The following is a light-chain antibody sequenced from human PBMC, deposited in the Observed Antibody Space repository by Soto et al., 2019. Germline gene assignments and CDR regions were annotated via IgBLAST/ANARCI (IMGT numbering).Light chain of an antibody. CDR2: DAS. V-gene: IGKV1-5*01. CDR1: QSITDG. CDR3: QQYKIYSQT. J-gene: IGKJ1*01. Sequence: DIQMTQYPSTLSASVGDRVTITCRASQSITDGVAWYQHKLGRAPKLLIYDASTLESGVPSRFSGSGYGTEFTLTISSLQPDDFATYYCQQYKIYSQTFGQGTKVDIK.